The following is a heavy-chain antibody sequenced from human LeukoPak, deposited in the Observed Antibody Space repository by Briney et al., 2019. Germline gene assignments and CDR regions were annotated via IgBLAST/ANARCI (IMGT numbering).Heavy chain of an antibody. CDR3: AKGSGYSSSWPPYYYYGMDV. J-gene: IGHJ6*02. D-gene: IGHD6-13*01. Sequence: GGSLRLSCAASGFTFSSSWMSWVRQAPGRGLYWVADINPGGNEVLYADSVKGRFTISRDNSKNTLYLQMNSLRAEDTAVYYCAKGSGYSSSWPPYYYYGMDVWGQGTTVTVSS. CDR1: GFTFSSSW. CDR2: INPGGNEV. V-gene: IGHV3-7*02.